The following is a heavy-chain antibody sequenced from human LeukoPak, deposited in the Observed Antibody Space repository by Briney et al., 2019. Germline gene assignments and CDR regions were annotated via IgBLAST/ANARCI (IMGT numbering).Heavy chain of an antibody. CDR2: SSSGGANT. V-gene: IGHV3-23*01. Sequence: GGSLRLSCAASGFTFSEYALVWVRQAPGKGLEWVSASSSGGANTLYADAVKGRFTISRDNSKNTLYLQMDSLRAEDTAVYFCGRDPNGDYVGAFEFWGHGTMVTVSS. J-gene: IGHJ3*01. CDR1: GFTFSEYA. CDR3: GRDPNGDYVGAFEF. D-gene: IGHD4-17*01.